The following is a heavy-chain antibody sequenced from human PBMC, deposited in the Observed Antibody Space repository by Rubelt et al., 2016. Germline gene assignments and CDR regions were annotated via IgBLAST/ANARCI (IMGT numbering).Heavy chain of an antibody. J-gene: IGHJ4*02. CDR2: INHSGST. D-gene: IGHD6-6*01. CDR3: ARGGKGIAARLVNY. V-gene: IGHV4-34*01. CDR1: GGSFSGYY. Sequence: QVQLQQWGAGLLKPSETLSLTCAVYGGSFSGYYWSWIRQPPGKGLEWIGEINHSGSTNYNPSLKSRVTTSVDTSKNQVSRKLSSVTAADTAVYYCARGGKGIAARLVNYWGQGTLVTVSS.